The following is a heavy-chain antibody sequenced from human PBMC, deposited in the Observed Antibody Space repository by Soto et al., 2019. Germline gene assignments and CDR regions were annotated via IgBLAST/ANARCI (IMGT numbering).Heavy chain of an antibody. Sequence: GGSLRLSCAASGFTFSGYVMTWVRQAPGKGLECVSIISGSGGSTNSADSVKGRFTISRDNSKNTLYLQMNSLRVEDTAVYYCAKFLVGTNTYIDYWGQGTLVTVSS. CDR3: AKFLVGTNTYIDY. V-gene: IGHV3-23*01. D-gene: IGHD2-21*01. CDR1: GFTFSGYV. CDR2: ISGSGGST. J-gene: IGHJ4*02.